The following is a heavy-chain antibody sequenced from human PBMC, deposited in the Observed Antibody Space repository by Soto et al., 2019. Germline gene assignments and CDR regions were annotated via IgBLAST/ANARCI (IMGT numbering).Heavy chain of an antibody. CDR3: AKSHSSGTTSGFDP. V-gene: IGHV3-30*18. CDR2: ISYDGSNK. D-gene: IGHD6-19*01. Sequence: GGSLRLSCAASGFTFSSYGMHWVRQAPGKGLEWVAVISYDGSNKYYADSVKGRFTISRDNSKNTLYLQMNSLRAEDTAVYYCAKSHSSGTTSGFDPWGQGTLVTVSS. CDR1: GFTFSSYG. J-gene: IGHJ5*02.